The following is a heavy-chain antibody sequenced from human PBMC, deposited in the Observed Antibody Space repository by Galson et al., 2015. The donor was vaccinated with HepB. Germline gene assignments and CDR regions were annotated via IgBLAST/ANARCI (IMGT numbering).Heavy chain of an antibody. CDR1: GFTFRSYG. V-gene: IGHV3-30-3*01. J-gene: IGHJ4*02. D-gene: IGHD4-23*01. CDR2: ISYHGSNK. Sequence: SLRLSCAASGFTFRSYGLHWVRPAPGKGLAWVAVISYHGSNKHYADSVKGRFTISRDNSKNTLYLQMNGLRAEDTGVYYCASPPVWGGNSNYFDYWGQGTLVTVSS. CDR3: ASPPVWGGNSNYFDY.